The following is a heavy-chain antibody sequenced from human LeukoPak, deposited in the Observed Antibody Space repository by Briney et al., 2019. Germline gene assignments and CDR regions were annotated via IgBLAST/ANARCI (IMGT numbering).Heavy chain of an antibody. J-gene: IGHJ3*02. CDR3: ARERSGLLRWRGAFDI. CDR2: ISSSGSTI. CDR1: GFTFSSYE. Sequence: GGSLRLSCAASGFTFSSYEMNWVRQAPGKGLEWVSYISSSGSTIYYADSVKGRFTISRDNAKNSLYLQMNSLRAEDTAVYYCARERSGLLRWRGAFDIWGPGTMVTVSS. D-gene: IGHD4-23*01. V-gene: IGHV3-48*03.